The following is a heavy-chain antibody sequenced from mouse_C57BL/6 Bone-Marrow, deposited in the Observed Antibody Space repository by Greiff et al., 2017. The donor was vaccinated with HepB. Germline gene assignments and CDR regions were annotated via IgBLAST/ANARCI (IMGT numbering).Heavy chain of an antibody. V-gene: IGHV1-55*01. J-gene: IGHJ4*01. D-gene: IGHD1-1*01. CDR1: GYTFTNNW. CDR2: VFPGSGGS. CDR3: ARDYVSGGGALDY. Sequence: VQLQQPGAELVKPGASVKMSCRASGYTFTNNWITWVRQRPGQGLEWIGDVFPGSGGSNNNEKFKRRATLTVDTSSSTAYMQLSSLTSEDSAVYYCARDYVSGGGALDYGGRGTSVTVSS.